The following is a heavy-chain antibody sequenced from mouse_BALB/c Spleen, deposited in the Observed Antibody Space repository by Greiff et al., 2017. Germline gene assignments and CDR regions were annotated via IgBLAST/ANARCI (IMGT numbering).Heavy chain of an antibody. CDR3: AKADLYYDSSPAWFAY. CDR1: GYSFTSGYY. J-gene: IGHJ3*01. CDR2: ISYDGSN. D-gene: IGHD1-1*01. V-gene: IGHV3-6*02. Sequence: EVKLVESGPGLVKPSQSLSLTCSVTGYSFTSGYYWNWIRQLPGNKLEWMGYISYDGSNNYNPSLKNRISITRDTSKNPFILKLNSVTTEDTATYYCAKADLYYDSSPAWFAYWGQGTLVTVSA.